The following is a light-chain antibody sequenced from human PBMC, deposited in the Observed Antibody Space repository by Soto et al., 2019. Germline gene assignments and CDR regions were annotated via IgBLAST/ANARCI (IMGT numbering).Light chain of an antibody. CDR3: SSYAGGYTFWV. V-gene: IGLV2-11*01. CDR1: SSDVGGYDF. J-gene: IGLJ3*02. CDR2: DVS. Sequence: QSVLTQPRSVSGSPGQSVTISCTGTSSDVGGYDFVSWYQHHPGKAPKLLIYDVSQRPSGVPDRFSGSKSGTTASLTISGLQAEDEADYHCSSYAGGYTFWVFGGGTKLTVL.